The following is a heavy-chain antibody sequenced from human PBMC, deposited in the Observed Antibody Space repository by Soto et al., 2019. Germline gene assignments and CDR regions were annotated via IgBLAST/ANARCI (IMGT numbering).Heavy chain of an antibody. CDR1: GYTFTGYY. D-gene: IGHD3-22*01. CDR2: INPNSGGT. V-gene: IGHV1-2*04. Sequence: AASVKVSCKASGYTFTGYYMHWVRQAPGQGLEWMGWINPNSGGTNYAQKFQGWVTMTRDTSISTAYMELSRLRSDDTAVYYCARAQYYYDSSGYYYEAYYFDYWRQGTLVTVSS. CDR3: ARAQYYYDSSGYYYEAYYFDY. J-gene: IGHJ4*02.